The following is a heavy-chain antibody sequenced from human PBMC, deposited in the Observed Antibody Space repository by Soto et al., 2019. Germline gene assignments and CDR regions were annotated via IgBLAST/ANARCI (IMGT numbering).Heavy chain of an antibody. J-gene: IGHJ4*02. CDR3: ARDCSSTSCYGY. CDR2: IIPIFGTA. CDR1: GGTFSSYA. V-gene: IGHV1-69*13. Sequence: SVKVSCKASGGTFSSYAISWVRQAPGQGLEWMGGIIPIFGTANYAQKFQGRVTITADESTSTAYMELSSLRSEDTAVYYCARDCSSTSCYGYWGQGTLVTVSS. D-gene: IGHD2-2*01.